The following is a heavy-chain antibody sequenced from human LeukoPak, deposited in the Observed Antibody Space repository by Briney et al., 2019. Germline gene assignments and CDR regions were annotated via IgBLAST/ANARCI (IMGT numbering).Heavy chain of an antibody. V-gene: IGHV4-34*01. CDR1: GGSFSGYY. CDR2: INHSGST. Sequence: KPSETLSLTCAVYGGSFSGYYWSWIRQPPGKGLEWIGEINHSGSTNYNPSLKSRVTISVDTSKNQFSLKLSSVTAADTAVYYCARWRSSPQYYFDYWGQGTLVTVSS. D-gene: IGHD6-13*01. J-gene: IGHJ4*02. CDR3: ARWRSSPQYYFDY.